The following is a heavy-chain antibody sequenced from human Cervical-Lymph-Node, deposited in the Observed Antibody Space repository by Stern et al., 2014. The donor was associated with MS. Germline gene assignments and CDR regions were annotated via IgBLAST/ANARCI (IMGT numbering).Heavy chain of an antibody. V-gene: IGHV3-30-3*01. D-gene: IGHD3-10*01. CDR1: GFTFSTYA. CDR3: ARGGRGVGLEY. J-gene: IGHJ4*02. CDR2: VSEYGTQR. Sequence: VQLVESGGGVVQPGRSLSLSCVASGFTFSTYAMHWVRQAPGKGLEWVVFVSEYGTQRHSTDSVKARFTISLDNSKNTRYLHMNSLRDEDTAVYFCARGGRGVGLEYWGQGALVTVSS.